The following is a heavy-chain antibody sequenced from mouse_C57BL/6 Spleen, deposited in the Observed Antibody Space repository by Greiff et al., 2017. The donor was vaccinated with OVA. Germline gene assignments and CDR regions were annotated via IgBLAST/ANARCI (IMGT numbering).Heavy chain of an antibody. CDR2: IFPGSGST. D-gene: IGHD1-1*01. V-gene: IGHV1-75*01. J-gene: IGHJ4*01. CDR3: ARERFFITTVVATDYAMDY. CDR1: GYTFTDYY. Sequence: VQLQQSGPELVKPGASVKISCKASGYTFTDYYINWVKQRPGQGLEWIGWIFPGSGSTYYNEKFKGKATLTVDKSSSTAYMLLSSLTSEDSAVYFCARERFFITTVVATDYAMDYWGQGTSVTVSS.